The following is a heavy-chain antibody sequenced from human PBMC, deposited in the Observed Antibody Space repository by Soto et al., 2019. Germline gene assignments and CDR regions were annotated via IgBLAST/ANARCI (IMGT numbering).Heavy chain of an antibody. CDR2: IYYRGST. Sequence: SDTLYLTCTVSGGSISSGVYYWRWIRQPPGKGLEWIGYIYYRGSTYYNPSLKSRVTISVDTSKNQFSLKLSSVTAADTAVYYCARLDSSGYQGYFDYWGQGTLVTVSS. J-gene: IGHJ4*02. D-gene: IGHD3-22*01. CDR1: GGSISSGVYY. V-gene: IGHV4-30-4*02. CDR3: ARLDSSGYQGYFDY.